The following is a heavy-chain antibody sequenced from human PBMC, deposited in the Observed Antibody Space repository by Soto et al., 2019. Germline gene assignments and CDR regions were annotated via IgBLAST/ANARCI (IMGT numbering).Heavy chain of an antibody. J-gene: IGHJ4*02. D-gene: IGHD6-13*01. CDR3: ARGGGSPYHNHEFDF. CDR1: GASITQYY. CDR2: VSSTGTT. Sequence: QVQLQESGPGLVKPSETLSLTCTVSGASITQYYWNWIRQSPGKGLGWLVSVSSTGTTVFNPSPTSRVPVSLDTSQNQFSLTLNAVTAADTAVYYCARGGGSPYHNHEFDFWGQGTLVTVSS. V-gene: IGHV4-59*01.